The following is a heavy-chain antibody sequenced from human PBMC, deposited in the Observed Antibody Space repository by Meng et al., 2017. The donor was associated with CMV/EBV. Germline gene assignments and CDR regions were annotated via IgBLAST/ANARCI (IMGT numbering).Heavy chain of an antibody. D-gene: IGHD2-8*02. V-gene: IGHV3-48*03. CDR2: ISSSSTI. Sequence: GESLKISCAASGFTFSSYEMNWVRQAPGKGLEWVSYISSSSTIYYADSVKGRFTISRDNAKNSLYLQMNSLRAEDTAVYYCARVGRWSIKADYYWYFDLWGRGTLVTVSS. J-gene: IGHJ2*01. CDR3: ARVGRWSIKADYYWYFDL. CDR1: GFTFSSYE.